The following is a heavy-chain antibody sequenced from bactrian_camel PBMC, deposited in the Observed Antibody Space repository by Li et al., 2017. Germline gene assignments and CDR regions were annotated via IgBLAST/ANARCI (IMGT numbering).Heavy chain of an antibody. D-gene: IGHD4*01. CDR2: VYNDGSNT. CDR1: GFTFDIYG. Sequence: HVQLVESGGGLVQPGRSLRLSCTASGFTFDIYGMSWVRQAPGKGLGWVSGVYNDGSNTGYADSVKGRFTISRDNAKNTLYLQLNSLKTEDTAMYYCAKGLSRMDYWGQGTQVTVS. V-gene: IGHV3S6*01. J-gene: IGHJ4*01. CDR3: AKGLSRMDY.